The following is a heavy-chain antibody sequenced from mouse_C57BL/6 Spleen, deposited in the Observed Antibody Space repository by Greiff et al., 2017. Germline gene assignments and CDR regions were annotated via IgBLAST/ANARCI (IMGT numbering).Heavy chain of an antibody. Sequence: EVKLMESGAELVRPGASVKLSCTASGFNIKDYYMHWVKQRPEQGLEWIGRIDPEDGDTEYAPKFQGKATMTADTSSNTAYLQLSSLTSEDTAVYYCTTGDYPHYYAMDYWGQGTSVTVSS. CDR1: GFNIKDYY. V-gene: IGHV14-1*01. D-gene: IGHD2-4*01. CDR2: IDPEDGDT. J-gene: IGHJ4*01. CDR3: TTGDYPHYYAMDY.